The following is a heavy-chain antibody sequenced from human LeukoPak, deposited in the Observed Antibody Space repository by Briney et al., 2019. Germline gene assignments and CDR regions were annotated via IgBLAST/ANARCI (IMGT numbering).Heavy chain of an antibody. J-gene: IGHJ4*02. CDR1: GFIISNYG. V-gene: IGHV3-23*01. CDR3: AQGYSSGWYPR. CDR2: ISTSGDTE. D-gene: IGHD6-19*01. Sequence: GGSLRLSCAVSGFIISNYGMSWVRQAPGKGLEWVSAISTSGDTEYYADSVKGRFIISRDTSRNTLYLQVNSLRVEDTALYYCAQGYSSGWYPRWGQGTLATVSS.